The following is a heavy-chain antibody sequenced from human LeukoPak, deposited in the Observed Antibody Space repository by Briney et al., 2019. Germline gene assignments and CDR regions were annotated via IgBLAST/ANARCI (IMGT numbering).Heavy chain of an antibody. CDR2: IQSDGSKK. V-gene: IGHV3-30*12. CDR3: AAPPP. CDR1: GFTFSSYG. Sequence: PGRSLRLSCAASGFTFSSYGMHWVRQAPGKGLEWEAGIQSDGSKKYYADSVMGRFTISRDNLKNTVYLQMNGLRVEDTAIYYCAAPPPWGQGTLVTVSS. J-gene: IGHJ5*02.